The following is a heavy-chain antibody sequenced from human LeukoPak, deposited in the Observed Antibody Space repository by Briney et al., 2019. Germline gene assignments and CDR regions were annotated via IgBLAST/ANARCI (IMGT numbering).Heavy chain of an antibody. V-gene: IGHV1-24*01. D-gene: IGHD6-13*01. CDR3: ATDPSRAYSSSWYYFQH. J-gene: IGHJ1*01. CDR2: FDPEDGET. Sequence: LRASVKVSCKVSGYTLTELSMHWVRQAPGKGLGWMGGFDPEDGETIYAQKFQGRVTMTEDTSTDTAYMELSSLRSEDTAVYYCATDPSRAYSSSWYYFQHWGQGTLVTVSS. CDR1: GYTLTELS.